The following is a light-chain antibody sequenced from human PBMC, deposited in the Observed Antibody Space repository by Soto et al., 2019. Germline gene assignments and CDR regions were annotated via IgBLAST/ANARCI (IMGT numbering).Light chain of an antibody. V-gene: IGKV3-15*01. J-gene: IGKJ1*01. Sequence: EIVMTQSPATLSVSPGERATLSCRASQSVSSNLAWYQQKPGQAPRLLIYGASTRATGIPARFSGSGSGTEFTLTISSLESDDFATYYCQQYHRYSTFGQGTKVDIK. CDR2: GAS. CDR3: QQYHRYST. CDR1: QSVSSN.